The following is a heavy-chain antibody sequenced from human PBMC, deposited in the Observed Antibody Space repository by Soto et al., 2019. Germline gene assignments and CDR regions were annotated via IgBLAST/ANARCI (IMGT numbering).Heavy chain of an antibody. D-gene: IGHD3-22*01. V-gene: IGHV1-2*04. CDR1: GYTFTGYY. Sequence: ASVKVSCKASGYTFTGYYMHWVRQAPGQGLEWMGWINPNSGCTNYAQKFQGWVTMTRDTSISTAYMELSRLRSDDTAVYYCARGSLSDSSGYCDYWGQGTLVTVSS. CDR3: ARGSLSDSSGYCDY. J-gene: IGHJ4*02. CDR2: INPNSGCT.